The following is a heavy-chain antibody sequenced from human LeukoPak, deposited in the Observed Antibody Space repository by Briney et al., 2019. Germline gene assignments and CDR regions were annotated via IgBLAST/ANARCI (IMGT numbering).Heavy chain of an antibody. V-gene: IGHV4-39*07. D-gene: IGHD3-10*01. CDR1: GGSISSSSYY. J-gene: IGHJ5*02. Sequence: SETLSLTCTVSGGSISSSSYYWGWIRQPPGKGLEWIGSIYYSGSTYYNPSLKSRVTVSVDTSKNQFSLKLSPVTAADTAVYYCARLLLWFGESANWFDPWGQGTLVTVSS. CDR3: ARLLLWFGESANWFDP. CDR2: IYYSGST.